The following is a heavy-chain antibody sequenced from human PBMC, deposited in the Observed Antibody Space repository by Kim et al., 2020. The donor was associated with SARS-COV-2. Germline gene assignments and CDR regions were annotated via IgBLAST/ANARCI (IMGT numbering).Heavy chain of an antibody. CDR2: IYYSGST. J-gene: IGHJ4*02. V-gene: IGHV4-59*13. Sequence: SETLSLTCTVSGGSISSYYWSWIRQPPGMGLEWIGYIYYSGSTNYNPSLKSRVTISVDTSKNQYSLKLRSVTAADTAVYYCARGGSGSYVGYWGQGTLVTVSS. CDR3: ARGGSGSYVGY. D-gene: IGHD1-26*01. CDR1: GGSISSYY.